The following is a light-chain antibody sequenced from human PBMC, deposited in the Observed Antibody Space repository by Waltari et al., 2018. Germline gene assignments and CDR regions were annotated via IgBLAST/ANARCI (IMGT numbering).Light chain of an antibody. CDR2: GAS. Sequence: VLTQSPDTLSLSPGQRATLSCRASRSVDSAFLVWYQQKPGQAPRLLISGASSRATDIPDRVSGSGSGTDFTLTIDILEAGDSAVYYCQQFGGSPMYTFGQGTKL. J-gene: IGKJ2*01. CDR1: RSVDSAF. CDR3: QQFGGSPMYT. V-gene: IGKV3-20*01.